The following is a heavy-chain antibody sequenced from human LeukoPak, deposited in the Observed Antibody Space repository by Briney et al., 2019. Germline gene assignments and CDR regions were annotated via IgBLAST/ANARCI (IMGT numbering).Heavy chain of an antibody. CDR2: IYDSGDT. D-gene: IGHD7-27*01. CDR1: GGSFSSYY. J-gene: IGHJ3*02. V-gene: IGHV4-59*01. CDR3: ARTHQISVLPATLGI. Sequence: SETLSLTCTVSGGSFSSYYWGWIRQSPGKGLEWIAYIYDSGDTNYHPSLKSRVAISIDRSKNQFFLNLSSVTAADTAVYYCARTHQISVLPATLGIWGQGTMVTVSS.